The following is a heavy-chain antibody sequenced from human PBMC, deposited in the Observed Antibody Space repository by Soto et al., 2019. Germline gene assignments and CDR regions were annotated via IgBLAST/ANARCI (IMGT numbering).Heavy chain of an antibody. CDR2: ISAYNGNT. CDR1: GYTFTSYG. J-gene: IGHJ4*02. CDR3: PRWTPVEPGNY. V-gene: IGHV1-18*01. D-gene: IGHD4-17*01. Sequence: QVQLVQSGAEVKKPGASVKVSCKASGYTFTSYGISWVRQAPGQGLEWMGWISAYNGNTNYAQKLQGRVTMTTDTSTSTAYMQLRSLRSVDASVYHCPRWTPVEPGNYWGQGTLATVSS.